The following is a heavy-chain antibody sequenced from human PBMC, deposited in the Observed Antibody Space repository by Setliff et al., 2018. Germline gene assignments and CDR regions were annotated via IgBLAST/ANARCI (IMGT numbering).Heavy chain of an antibody. CDR3: ARHLLVQGTYHFDY. V-gene: IGHV4-39*01. D-gene: IGHD3-10*01. CDR1: GGSISSGSYY. CDR2: MYYSGST. J-gene: IGHJ4*02. Sequence: KPSETLSLTCSVSGGSISSGSYYWGWIRRSPGKGLEWIGSMYYSGSTYYNPSLKGRVTLSVDTTKNQFSLKLTSMTAADTAVYFCARHLLVQGTYHFDYWGQGSPVTVSS.